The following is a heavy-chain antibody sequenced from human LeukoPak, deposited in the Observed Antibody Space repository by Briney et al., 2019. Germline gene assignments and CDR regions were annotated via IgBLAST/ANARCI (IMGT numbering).Heavy chain of an antibody. D-gene: IGHD3-22*01. V-gene: IGHV5-51*01. CDR1: GYSFTSYW. CDR3: ASLYYYDSSGYYPFEY. Sequence: GESLKISRKRSGYSFTSYWIGWVRQMPGKGLEWMGIIYPGDSDTRYSPSFQGQVTISADKSISTAYLQWSSLKASDTAMYYRASLYYYDSSGYYPFEYWGPGTLVTVSS. J-gene: IGHJ4*02. CDR2: IYPGDSDT.